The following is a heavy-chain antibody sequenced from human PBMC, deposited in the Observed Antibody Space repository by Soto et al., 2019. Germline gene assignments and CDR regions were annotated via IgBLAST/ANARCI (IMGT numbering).Heavy chain of an antibody. D-gene: IGHD4-4*01. CDR2: ISPTGGST. CDR1: GFPFSTYA. Sequence: EVQLLESGGNLVQPGGSLRLSCAGSGFPFSTYAVSWVRQTPGKGLEWVSAISPTGGSTYYAASVRGRFTISRDNSKNTVVLQMGGLRAEDTAIYYCAKAKRGILPTTTGGLDYWGQGTVLSVSS. J-gene: IGHJ4*02. V-gene: IGHV3-23*01. CDR3: AKAKRGILPTTTGGLDY.